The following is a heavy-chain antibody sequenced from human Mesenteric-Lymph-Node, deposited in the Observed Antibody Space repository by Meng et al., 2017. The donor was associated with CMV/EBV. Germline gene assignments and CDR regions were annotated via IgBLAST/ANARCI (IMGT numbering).Heavy chain of an antibody. CDR2: IFYSGSA. Sequence: LPRREPCPRLVKLSETLSLNCTVSGGSISSSGHYWGWIRQPPGKGLEWIGSIFYSGSAHYNPALESRVTISIDKSKNEFFLNLGSVTAADTAMYFCARDTLTYSYGPGWIDPWGQGTLVTVSS. J-gene: IGHJ5*02. CDR1: GGSISSSGHY. CDR3: ARDTLTYSYGPGWIDP. D-gene: IGHD3-10*01. V-gene: IGHV4-39*02.